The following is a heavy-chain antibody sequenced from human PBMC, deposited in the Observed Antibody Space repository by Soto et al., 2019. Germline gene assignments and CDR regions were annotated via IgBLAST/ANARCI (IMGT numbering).Heavy chain of an antibody. CDR1: GYTFTNYY. V-gene: IGHV1-46*03. CDR2: INPTGGRA. J-gene: IGHJ4*03. CDR3: SRLTTMVREINDDPFAF. Sequence: ASVKVSCKASGYTFTNYYIHWVRQAPGQGLEWMGVINPTGGRASYAPKFQGRVTLTRDTSTSTAYMELSSLRSDDTAVYFCSRLTTMVREINDDPFAFWGQGTLVTGSS. D-gene: IGHD3-10*01.